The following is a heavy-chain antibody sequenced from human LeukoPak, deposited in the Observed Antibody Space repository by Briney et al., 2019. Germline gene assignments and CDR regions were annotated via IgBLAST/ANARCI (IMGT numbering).Heavy chain of an antibody. CDR2: ISSESAYI. CDR3: ARDRSIASDY. Sequence: PGGSLRLSCAGSGFTFSSYSMNWVRQAPGKGLEWVSSISSESAYIFYADLVRGRFTTSRDNAKNSLYLQINSLRAEDTAVYYCARDRSIASDYWGQGTLVTVSS. CDR1: GFTFSSYS. V-gene: IGHV3-21*01. D-gene: IGHD6-6*01. J-gene: IGHJ4*02.